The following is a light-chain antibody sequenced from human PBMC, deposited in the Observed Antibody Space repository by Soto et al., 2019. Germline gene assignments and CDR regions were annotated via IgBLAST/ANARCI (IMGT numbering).Light chain of an antibody. J-gene: IGKJ3*01. CDR3: QKYSSVPV. CDR1: QGIRNF. V-gene: IGKV1-27*01. CDR2: AAS. Sequence: DIQMTQSPTSLSASVGDRVTITCRASQGIRNFVAWYQQKPGKAPKLLIYAASTLQSGVPSRFSDSGSGTDLHLTINSLQPEDVATYSCQKYSSVPVFGPGTKVEIK.